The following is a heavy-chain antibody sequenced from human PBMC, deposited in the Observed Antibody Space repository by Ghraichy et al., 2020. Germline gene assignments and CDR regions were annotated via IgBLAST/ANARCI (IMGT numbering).Heavy chain of an antibody. J-gene: IGHJ4*02. CDR3: AKGYSGYSSASDY. Sequence: GESLNISCTGSGFTFSKYGMNWVRQAPGKGLEWVSGISDSGDTTYYADSVKGRFTTSRDNSKNTLYVQMSSLRAEDTAVYYCAKGYSGYSSASDYWGQGTLVTVSS. D-gene: IGHD6-6*01. CDR2: ISDSGDTT. V-gene: IGHV3-23*01. CDR1: GFTFSKYG.